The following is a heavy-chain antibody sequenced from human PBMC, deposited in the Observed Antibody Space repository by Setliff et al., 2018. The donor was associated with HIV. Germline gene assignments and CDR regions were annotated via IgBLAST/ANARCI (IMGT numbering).Heavy chain of an antibody. J-gene: IGHJ6*03. CDR1: GFSISSRYY. V-gene: IGHV4-38-2*01. Sequence: SETLSLTCDVSGFSISSRYYWGWIRQSPGKGLEWIGNIYHTGSSYYNPSLKSRVTISVDTSKNQFSLKLSSVTAADTAVYYCARVERGLRPYTIAVAEDYYYYYMDVWGKGTTVTVSS. CDR3: ARVERGLRPYTIAVAEDYYYYYMDV. D-gene: IGHD6-19*01. CDR2: IYHTGSS.